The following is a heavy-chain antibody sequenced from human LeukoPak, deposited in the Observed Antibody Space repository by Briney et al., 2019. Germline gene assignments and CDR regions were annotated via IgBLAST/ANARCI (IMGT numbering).Heavy chain of an antibody. V-gene: IGHV4-34*01. D-gene: IGHD2-2*01. J-gene: IGHJ5*02. CDR3: ARDGRRYCSSTSCYGNWFDP. Sequence: SETLSLTCAVYGGSFSGYYWSWIRQPPGKGLEWIGEINHSGSTNYNPSLKSRVTISVDTSKNQFSLKLSSVTAADTAVYYCARDGRRYCSSTSCYGNWFDPWGQGTLVTVSS. CDR2: INHSGST. CDR1: GGSFSGYY.